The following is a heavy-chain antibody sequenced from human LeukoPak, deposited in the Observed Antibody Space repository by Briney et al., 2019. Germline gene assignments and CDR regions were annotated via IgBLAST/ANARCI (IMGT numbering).Heavy chain of an antibody. J-gene: IGHJ4*02. CDR1: GYTFTSYG. V-gene: IGHV1-18*01. D-gene: IGHD6-13*01. Sequence: GASVKVSCKASGYTFTSYGISWVRQAPGQGLEWMGWISSYNGNTNYAQKLQGRATMTTDTSTSTAYMELRSLRSDDTAVYYCAREPYSSSWYGSVRYFDYWGQGTLVTVSS. CDR2: ISSYNGNT. CDR3: AREPYSSSWYGSVRYFDY.